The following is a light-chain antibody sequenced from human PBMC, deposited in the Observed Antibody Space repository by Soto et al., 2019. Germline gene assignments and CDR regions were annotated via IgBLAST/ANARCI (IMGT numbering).Light chain of an antibody. CDR1: QSISSW. V-gene: IGKV1-5*03. CDR3: QHYNTYPWT. CDR2: KAS. Sequence: IQLTQSPSSLSASLGDRVTITCRASQSISSWLAWYQQKPGKAPNLLIHKASHLESGVPSRFSGSGSGTEFTLTISSLQPGDFATYYCQHYNTYPWTFGQGTKVDI. J-gene: IGKJ1*01.